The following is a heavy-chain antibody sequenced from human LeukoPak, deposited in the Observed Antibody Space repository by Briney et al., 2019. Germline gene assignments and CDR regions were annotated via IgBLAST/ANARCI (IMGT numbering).Heavy chain of an antibody. D-gene: IGHD4-23*01. J-gene: IGHJ4*02. CDR2: IYYSGST. CDR1: GGSISSYY. Sequence: SETLSLTCTVSGGSISSYYWSWIRQPPGKGPEWIGYIYYSGSTNYNPSLKSRVTISVDTSKNQFSLKLSSVTAADTAVYYCARHVYGGNSDFDYWGQGTLVTVSS. V-gene: IGHV4-59*08. CDR3: ARHVYGGNSDFDY.